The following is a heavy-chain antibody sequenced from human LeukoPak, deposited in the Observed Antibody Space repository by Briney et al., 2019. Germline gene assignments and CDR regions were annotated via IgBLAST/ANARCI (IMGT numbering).Heavy chain of an antibody. J-gene: IGHJ6*03. CDR1: GYTFTGYY. V-gene: IGHV1-2*02. D-gene: IGHD3-3*01. Sequence: ASVKVSCKASGYTFTGYYMHWVRQAPGQGLEWMGWINPNSGGTNYAQKFQGRVTMTRDTFISTAYMELSRLRSDDTAVYYCARGAPYYDFWSGYYYYMDVWGKGTTVTVSS. CDR3: ARGAPYYDFWSGYYYYMDV. CDR2: INPNSGGT.